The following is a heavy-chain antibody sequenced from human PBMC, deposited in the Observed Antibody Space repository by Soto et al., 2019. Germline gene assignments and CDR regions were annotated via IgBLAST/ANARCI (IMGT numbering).Heavy chain of an antibody. Sequence: SETLSFTCTLSGGTITNYYWSWIRQPAGKGLEWIGCIYSSGSTNYNPSLNSRVIMSVDTSQNQFSLNLSSVTAADTAKYYCARENILTAATGKRDFDCWGQGTLVTVSS. D-gene: IGHD6-13*01. CDR2: IYSSGST. J-gene: IGHJ4*02. CDR1: GGTITNYY. V-gene: IGHV4-4*07. CDR3: ARENILTAATGKRDFDC.